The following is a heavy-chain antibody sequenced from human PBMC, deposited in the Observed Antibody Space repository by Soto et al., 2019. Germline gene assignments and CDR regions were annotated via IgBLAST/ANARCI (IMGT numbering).Heavy chain of an antibody. CDR3: ERGDVDVAPFDT. Sequence: ASVKVSCKASGYTFTGYYIHWVRQAPGQGLEWMGWINPNSGNTKYVENFQGRVTMTRDTSIRTAYMELSGLRSDDTAVYYCERGDVDVAPFDTWGQGTLATVSS. V-gene: IGHV1-2*02. CDR2: INPNSGNT. J-gene: IGHJ5*02. CDR1: GYTFTGYY. D-gene: IGHD3-16*01.